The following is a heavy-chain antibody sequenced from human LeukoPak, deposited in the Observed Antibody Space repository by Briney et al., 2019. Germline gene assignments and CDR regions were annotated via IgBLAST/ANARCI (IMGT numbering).Heavy chain of an antibody. V-gene: IGHV4-4*07. D-gene: IGHD3-22*01. Sequence: SENLSCNCTVSGGSISSYYWSWIRQPAGQGLEWIGHIYTSGSTNYNPSLKSRVTMSVDTSKKQFSLKMSSVTAADTAVYYCARGGSGSLDYWGQGTLVTVSS. J-gene: IGHJ4*02. CDR1: GGSISSYY. CDR2: IYTSGST. CDR3: ARGGSGSLDY.